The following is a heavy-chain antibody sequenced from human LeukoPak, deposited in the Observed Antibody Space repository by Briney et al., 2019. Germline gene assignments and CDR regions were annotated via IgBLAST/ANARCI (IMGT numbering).Heavy chain of an antibody. CDR3: AKVQEMDTILPPFHY. CDR1: GFTFSNYA. J-gene: IGHJ4*02. CDR2: ISGSGGNT. V-gene: IGHV3-23*01. Sequence: QTGGSLRLSCAASGFTFSNYAMSWVRQVPGKGLEWVSAISGSGGNTFYADSVKGRFTISRDNSKNTLYLQVNSLRAADTAIYYCAKVQEMDTILPPFHYWGQGTLATVSS. D-gene: IGHD5-24*01.